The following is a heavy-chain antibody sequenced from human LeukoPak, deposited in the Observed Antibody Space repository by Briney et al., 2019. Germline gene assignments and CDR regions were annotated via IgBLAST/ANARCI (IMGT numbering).Heavy chain of an antibody. CDR2: IIPIFGTA. CDR1: GGTFSSYA. D-gene: IGHD6-6*01. Sequence: GAPVKVSCKASGGTFSSYAISWVRQAPGQWLEWMGGIIPIFGTANYAQKFQGRVTITTDESTSTAYMELSSLRSEDTAVYYCAREGVSSSLDYWGQGTLVTVSS. CDR3: AREGVSSSLDY. J-gene: IGHJ4*02. V-gene: IGHV1-69*05.